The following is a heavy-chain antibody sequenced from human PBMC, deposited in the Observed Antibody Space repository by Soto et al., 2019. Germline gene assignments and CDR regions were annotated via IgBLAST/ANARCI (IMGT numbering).Heavy chain of an antibody. Sequence: SETLSLTCTVSGDSVTNYFWSWMRQPPGKGLEWIGHMYHGGRTNYSPSLKSRVTMSLDSSKNQFSLNLSSVTAADTAVYFCAPDTGYCNTGVCPIFEFWGQGVLVTVSS. D-gene: IGHD2-8*01. CDR2: MYHGGRT. J-gene: IGHJ4*02. V-gene: IGHV4-59*02. CDR1: GDSVTNYF. CDR3: APDTGYCNTGVCPIFEF.